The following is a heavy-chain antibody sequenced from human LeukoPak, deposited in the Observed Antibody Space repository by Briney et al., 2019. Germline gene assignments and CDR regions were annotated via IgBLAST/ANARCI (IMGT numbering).Heavy chain of an antibody. CDR2: ISGSGGST. D-gene: IGHD6-19*01. CDR1: EFTFSSYA. V-gene: IGHV3-23*01. J-gene: IGHJ3*01. CDR3: AKAEQWLVYV. Sequence: RGSLRLSCAASEFTFSSYAMSWVRQAPGKGLEWVSAISGSGGSTYYADSVKGRFTISRDNSKNTLYLQMNSLRAEDTAVYYCAKAEQWLVYVWGQGTMVTVSS.